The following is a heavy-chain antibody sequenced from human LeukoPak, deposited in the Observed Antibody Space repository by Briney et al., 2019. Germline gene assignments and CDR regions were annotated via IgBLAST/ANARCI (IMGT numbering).Heavy chain of an antibody. J-gene: IGHJ4*02. CDR1: GGSISSSSYY. Sequence: SETLSLTCTVSGGSISSSSYYWGWIRQPPGKGLEWIGSFYHSGITYYNESLKSRLTMSLQTSNNQFFLKLSSVTAADTAVYYCTRDRCWGQGILVTVSS. CDR2: FYHSGIT. D-gene: IGHD3-16*02. CDR3: TRDRC. V-gene: IGHV4-39*07.